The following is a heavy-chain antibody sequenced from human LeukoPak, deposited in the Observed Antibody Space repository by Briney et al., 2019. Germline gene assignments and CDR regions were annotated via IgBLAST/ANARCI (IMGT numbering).Heavy chain of an antibody. Sequence: GGSLRLSCAASGFAFSSYAMSWVRQAPGKGLEWVSAISGSGGSTYYADSVKGRFTISRDNSKNTLYLQMNSLRAEDTAVYYCAKGHYYDSSGYSYWGQGTLVTVSS. J-gene: IGHJ4*02. D-gene: IGHD3-22*01. CDR2: ISGSGGST. CDR3: AKGHYYDSSGYSY. V-gene: IGHV3-23*01. CDR1: GFAFSSYA.